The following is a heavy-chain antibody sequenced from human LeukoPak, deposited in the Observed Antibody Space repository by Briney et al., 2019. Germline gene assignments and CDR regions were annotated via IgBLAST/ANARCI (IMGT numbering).Heavy chain of an antibody. CDR1: GGSISSSSYY. Sequence: PSETLSLTCTVSGGSISSSSYYWSWIRQPAGKGLEWIGRIYTSGSTNYNPSLKSRVTMSVDTSKNQFSLKLSSVTAADTAVYYCARSYDSSGPYLYWGQGTLVTVSS. V-gene: IGHV4-61*02. CDR3: ARSYDSSGPYLY. D-gene: IGHD3-22*01. CDR2: IYTSGST. J-gene: IGHJ4*02.